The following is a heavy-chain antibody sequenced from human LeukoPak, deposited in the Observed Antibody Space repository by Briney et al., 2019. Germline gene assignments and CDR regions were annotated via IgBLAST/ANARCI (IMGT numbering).Heavy chain of an antibody. CDR1: GGSISSYY. J-gene: IGHJ4*02. CDR3: ARDSGSGSYLGYFDY. D-gene: IGHD3-10*01. V-gene: IGHV4-59*01. Sequence: SETLSLTCTVSGGSISSYYWSWIRQPPGKGLEWIGYIYYSGSTNHNPSLKSRVTISVDTSKNQLSLKLSSVTAADTAVYYCARDSGSGSYLGYFDYWGQGTLVTVSS. CDR2: IYYSGST.